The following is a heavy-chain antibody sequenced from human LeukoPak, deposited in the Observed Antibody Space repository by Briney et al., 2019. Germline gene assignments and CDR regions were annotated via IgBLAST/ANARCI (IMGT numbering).Heavy chain of an antibody. Sequence: PGGSLRLSCAASGFIVSSYAMSWVRQAPGKGLEWVSAISGSGGSTYYADSVKGRFTISRDNSKNTLYLQMNSLRAEDTAVYYCAKGGGKYCTNGVCYLDYWGQGTLVTVSS. V-gene: IGHV3-23*01. CDR2: ISGSGGST. J-gene: IGHJ4*02. CDR1: GFIVSSYA. D-gene: IGHD2-8*01. CDR3: AKGGGKYCTNGVCYLDY.